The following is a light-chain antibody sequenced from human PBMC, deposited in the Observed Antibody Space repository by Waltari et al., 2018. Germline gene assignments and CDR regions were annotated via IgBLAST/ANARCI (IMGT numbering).Light chain of an antibody. J-gene: IGKJ2*01. CDR2: YAS. CDR1: QSVSTY. Sequence: EIVLTQSPATLSLSPGERATLSCRASQSVSTYLTWSQQKPGQAPRLLIYYASRRATGIPARFSGSGSGTDFTLTISSLEPEDFAVYYCQQRGNWPSGYTFGQGTKLEIK. V-gene: IGKV3-11*01. CDR3: QQRGNWPSGYT.